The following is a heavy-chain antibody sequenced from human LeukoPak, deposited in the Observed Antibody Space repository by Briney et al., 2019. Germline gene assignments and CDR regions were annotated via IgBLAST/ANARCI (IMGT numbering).Heavy chain of an antibody. Sequence: GGSLRLSCAASGFTFSSYAMHWVRQAPGKGLEWVAVISCDGSNKYYADSVKGRFTISRDNSKNTLYLQVNSLRAEDTAVYYCARDYTGYCSGGSCYSPAYWGQGTLVTVSS. CDR3: ARDYTGYCSGGSCYSPAY. J-gene: IGHJ4*02. D-gene: IGHD2-15*01. CDR2: ISCDGSNK. V-gene: IGHV3-30-3*01. CDR1: GFTFSSYA.